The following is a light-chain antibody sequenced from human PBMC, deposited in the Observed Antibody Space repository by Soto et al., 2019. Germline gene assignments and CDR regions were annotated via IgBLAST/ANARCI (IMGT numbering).Light chain of an antibody. CDR1: QTVSSF. V-gene: IGKV3-11*01. J-gene: IGKJ1*01. CDR3: QQRSNWPWT. Sequence: EIVLTQSPATLSLSPGERATLSCRAGQTVSSFLNWYQQKPGQAPGLLIYDASKRATGIPARFSGSGSGTDFTLTISSLEPEDFAVYYCQQRSNWPWTFGQGTKVDIK. CDR2: DAS.